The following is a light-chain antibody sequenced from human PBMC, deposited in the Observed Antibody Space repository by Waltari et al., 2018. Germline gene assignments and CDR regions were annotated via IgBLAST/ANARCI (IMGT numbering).Light chain of an antibody. CDR1: QGISNN. J-gene: IGKJ1*01. V-gene: IGKV1-17*03. CDR3: LQHRTYPWT. CDR2: SAS. Sequence: DIQVTQSPSAMSASVGDRVTITCRASQGISNNLAWFQQRPGTVPKRLNYSASRLESGVPSRFSGSGSGTEFTLTISSLQPEDVATYYCLQHRTYPWTFGQGTKVEIK.